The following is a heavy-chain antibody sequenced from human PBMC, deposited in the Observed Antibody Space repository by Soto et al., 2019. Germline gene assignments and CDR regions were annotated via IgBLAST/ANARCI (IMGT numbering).Heavy chain of an antibody. D-gene: IGHD6-6*01. CDR2: TYYRSRWYN. CDR1: GDSVSSNSAA. CDR3: ARDSSSTANYFDY. J-gene: IGHJ4*02. V-gene: IGHV6-1*01. Sequence: SQTLSLTCAISGDSVSSNSAAWNCIRQSPSRGLEWLGRTYYRSRWYNDYAGSVKIRITINPDTSKNQFSLQLNSVTPEDTAVYYCARDSSSTANYFDYWGQGTLVTVSS.